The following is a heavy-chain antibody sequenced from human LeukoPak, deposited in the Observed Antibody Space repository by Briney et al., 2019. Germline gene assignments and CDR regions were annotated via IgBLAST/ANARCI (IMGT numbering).Heavy chain of an antibody. CDR1: GYTFTSYG. V-gene: IGHV1-18*01. D-gene: IGHD2-2*01. Sequence: ASVKVSCKASGYTFTSYGISWVRQAPGQGLEWMGWISAYNGNTNYAQKLQGRVTMTTDTSTSTAYMELRSLRSDDTAVYYCARELLSGPYYYYGMDVWGQGTTVTVSS. J-gene: IGHJ6*02. CDR3: ARELLSGPYYYYGMDV. CDR2: ISAYNGNT.